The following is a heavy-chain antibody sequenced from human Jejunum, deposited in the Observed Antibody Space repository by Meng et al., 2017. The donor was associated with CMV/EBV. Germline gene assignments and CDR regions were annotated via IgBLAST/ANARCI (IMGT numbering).Heavy chain of an antibody. CDR1: FSRDG. Sequence: FSRDGMEWVRQAPGKGLEWVAIIGYDGSGKDYADSVKGRFTISRDNSKTTLYLQMNSLRAEDTAVYYCAKNRVSYTSSRALDYWGQGTLVTVSS. D-gene: IGHD6-6*01. V-gene: IGHV3-33*06. CDR3: AKNRVSYTSSRALDY. J-gene: IGHJ4*02. CDR2: IGYDGSGK.